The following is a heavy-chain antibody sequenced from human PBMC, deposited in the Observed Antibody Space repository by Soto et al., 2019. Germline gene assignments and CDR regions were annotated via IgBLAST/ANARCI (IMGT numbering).Heavy chain of an antibody. CDR3: ARDQGIAAAGTGLYYYYGMDV. D-gene: IGHD6-13*01. CDR2: INPNSGGT. J-gene: IGHJ6*02. V-gene: IGHV1-2*04. CDR1: GYTFTGYY. Sequence: GASVKVSCKASGYTFTGYYMHWVRQAPGQGLEWMGWINPNSGGTNYAQKFQGWVTMTRDTSISTAYMELSRLRSDDTAVYYCARDQGIAAAGTGLYYYYGMDVWGQGPRSPSP.